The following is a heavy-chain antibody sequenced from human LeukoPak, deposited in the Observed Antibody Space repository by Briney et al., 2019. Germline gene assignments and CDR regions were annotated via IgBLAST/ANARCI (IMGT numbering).Heavy chain of an antibody. J-gene: IGHJ4*02. CDR2: IYYSGST. V-gene: IGHV4-59*01. D-gene: IGHD1-1*01. CDR3: ARISAGTHRGNYFDY. CDR1: GGSISSYY. Sequence: SETLSLTCTVSGGSISSYYWSWIRQPPGKGLEWIGYIYYSGSTNYNPSLKSRVTVSVDTSKNQFSLKLSSVTAADTAVYYCARISAGTHRGNYFDYWGQGTLVTVSS.